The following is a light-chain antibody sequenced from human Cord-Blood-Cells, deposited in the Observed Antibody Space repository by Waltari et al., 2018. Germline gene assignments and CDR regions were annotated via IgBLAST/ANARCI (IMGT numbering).Light chain of an antibody. CDR3: AAWDDSLNGRV. V-gene: IGLV1-44*01. J-gene: IGLJ3*02. Sequence: QSVLTQPPSASGSPGQRVTISCSGTSSYIGSNTVNWYQQLPGTAPKLLIYRNNQWPSGVPDRFSGSKSGTSASLAISGLQAEDEADYYCAAWDDSLNGRVFGGGTKLTVL. CDR1: SSYIGSNT. CDR2: RNN.